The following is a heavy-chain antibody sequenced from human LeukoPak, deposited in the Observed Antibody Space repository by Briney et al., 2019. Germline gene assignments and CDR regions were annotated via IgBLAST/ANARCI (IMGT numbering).Heavy chain of an antibody. CDR1: GYRFTSFA. Sequence: GASVKVSCKASGYRFTSFAINWVRQAPGQGLEWMGWINTNTGNPTYAQGFTGRFVFSLDTSVSTAYLQIRNLKAEDTAVYYCAREGWSDPWGQGTLVTVSS. CDR3: AREGWSDP. CDR2: INTNTGNP. V-gene: IGHV7-4-1*02. J-gene: IGHJ5*02.